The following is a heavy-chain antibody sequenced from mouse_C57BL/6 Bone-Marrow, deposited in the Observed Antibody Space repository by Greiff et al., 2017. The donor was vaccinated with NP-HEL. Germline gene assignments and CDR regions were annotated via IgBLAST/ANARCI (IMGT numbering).Heavy chain of an antibody. J-gene: IGHJ2*01. CDR3: ASLGAPFDY. CDR2: ISYDGSN. V-gene: IGHV3-6*01. Sequence: DVQLQESGPGLVKPSQSLSLTCSVTGYSITSGYYWNWIRQFPGNKLEWMGYISYDGSNNYNPSLKNRISITRDTSKNQFFLKLNSVTTEDTATYYCASLGAPFDYWGQGTTLTVSS. CDR1: GYSITSGYY.